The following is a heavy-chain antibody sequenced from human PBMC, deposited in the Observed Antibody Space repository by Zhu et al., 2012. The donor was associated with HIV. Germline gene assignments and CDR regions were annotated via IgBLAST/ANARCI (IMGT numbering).Heavy chain of an antibody. CDR3: AKTDIPDYGDYWAPFDY. Sequence: EVQLLESGGGLVQPGGSLRLSCAASGLTFSSYAMSWVRQAPGKGLEWVSAISGSGGSTYYADSVKGRFTTSRDNSKNTLYLQMNSLRAENTAVYYCAKTDIPDYGDYWAPFDYWGQGTLVTVSS. CDR1: GLTFSSYA. D-gene: IGHD4-17*01. CDR2: ISGSGGST. J-gene: IGHJ4*02. V-gene: IGHV3-23*01.